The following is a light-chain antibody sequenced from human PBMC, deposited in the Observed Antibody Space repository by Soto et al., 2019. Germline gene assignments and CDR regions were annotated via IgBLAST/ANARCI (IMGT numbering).Light chain of an antibody. CDR1: QSLSTF. CDR3: QQRGRWPPYT. V-gene: IGKV3-11*01. Sequence: EIILTQSPATLSLSPGERATLSCRASQSLSTFLAWYQQKHGQAPRLLSYDASYRATGVPARFSGRGSGTDFTLTISSLEPEESAVYYCQQRGRWPPYTFGQGTKLEIK. J-gene: IGKJ2*01. CDR2: DAS.